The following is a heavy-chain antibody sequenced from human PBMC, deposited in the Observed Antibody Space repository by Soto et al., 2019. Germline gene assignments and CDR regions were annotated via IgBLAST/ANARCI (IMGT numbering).Heavy chain of an antibody. Sequence: EVQLVESGGGLVKPGGSLRLSCAASGFTFSSYSMNWVRQAPGKGLEWVSSISSSSSYIYYADSVKGRFTISRDNAKNSLYLQMNSLRAEDTAVYYCARDRLLWFGESRGGGGRGQGTLVTVSS. CDR2: ISSSSSYI. J-gene: IGHJ4*02. V-gene: IGHV3-21*01. CDR3: ARDRLLWFGESRGGGG. CDR1: GFTFSSYS. D-gene: IGHD3-10*01.